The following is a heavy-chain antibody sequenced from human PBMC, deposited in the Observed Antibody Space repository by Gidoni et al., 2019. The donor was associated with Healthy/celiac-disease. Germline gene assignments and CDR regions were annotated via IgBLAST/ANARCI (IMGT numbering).Heavy chain of an antibody. CDR2: ISSSSIYI. J-gene: IGHJ3*02. CDR3: AREGGTMMGRHDAFDI. D-gene: IGHD3-22*01. V-gene: IGHV3-21*01. CDR1: GFTFSSYS. Sequence: EVQLVESGGGLVKPGGSLRLSCAASGFTFSSYSMNWVRQAPGKGLEWVSSISSSSIYIYYADSVKGRFTISRDNAKNSLYLQMNSLRAEDTAVYYCAREGGTMMGRHDAFDIWGQGTMVTVSS.